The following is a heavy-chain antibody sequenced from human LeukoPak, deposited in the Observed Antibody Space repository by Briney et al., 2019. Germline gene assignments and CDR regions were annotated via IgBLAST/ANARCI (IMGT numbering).Heavy chain of an antibody. CDR1: GGSMSIKNYY. CDR2: ISKTGTT. Sequence: SETLSLTCSVSGGSMSIKNYYWGWIRQTPEKGLEWIGTISKTGTTFYNPSLRARLTISPGPLSLRLSSVTAADTAIYYCASQNDMPAYFDYWGQGILVAVSS. J-gene: IGHJ4*02. CDR3: ASQNDMPAYFDY. V-gene: IGHV4-39*01. D-gene: IGHD1-1*01.